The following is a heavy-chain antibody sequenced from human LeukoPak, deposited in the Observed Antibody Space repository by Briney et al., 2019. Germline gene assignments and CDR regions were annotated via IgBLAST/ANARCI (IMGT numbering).Heavy chain of an antibody. CDR3: ARHYYGGSGAFDI. Sequence: SETLSLTCDVYGGSFSGFYWNWIRQPPGKGLEWIGEIDHSGSTNYNPSLKSRVTISVDRANNQFSLKLSSVTAADTAFYYCARHYYGGSGAFDIWGQGTMVTVS. V-gene: IGHV4-34*01. J-gene: IGHJ3*02. D-gene: IGHD4-23*01. CDR1: GGSFSGFY. CDR2: IDHSGST.